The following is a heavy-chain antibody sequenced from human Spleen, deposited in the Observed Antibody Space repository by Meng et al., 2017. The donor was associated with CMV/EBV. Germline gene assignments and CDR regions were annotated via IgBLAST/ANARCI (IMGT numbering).Heavy chain of an antibody. CDR1: GYTFIGYY. V-gene: IGHV1-2*02. Sequence: ASVKVSCKASGYTFIGYYMHWVRQAPGQGLEWMGWINPETGDSNYAQKFQGRVTMTRDTFITTAYMEVSRLRSDDTAVYYCARKRYLVPAASPDYYYGMDVWGQGTTVTVSS. D-gene: IGHD2-2*01. CDR3: ARKRYLVPAASPDYYYGMDV. CDR2: INPETGDS. J-gene: IGHJ6*02.